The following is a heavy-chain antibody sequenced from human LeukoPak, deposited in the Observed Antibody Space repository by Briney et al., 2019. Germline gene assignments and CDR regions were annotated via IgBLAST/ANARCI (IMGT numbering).Heavy chain of an antibody. CDR3: ARLSSSWYQDWYFDL. Sequence: SETLSLICTVSGVSISSYYWSWIRQPAGKGLEWIGRIYTSGSTNYNPSLNSRVTMSVDTSKNQFSLKLSSVTAADPAVYYCARLSSSWYQDWYFDLWGRGTLVTVSS. V-gene: IGHV4-4*07. D-gene: IGHD6-13*01. CDR1: GVSISSYY. J-gene: IGHJ2*01. CDR2: IYTSGST.